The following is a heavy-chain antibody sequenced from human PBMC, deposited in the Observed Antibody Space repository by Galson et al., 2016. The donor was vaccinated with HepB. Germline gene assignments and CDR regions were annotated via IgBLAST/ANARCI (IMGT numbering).Heavy chain of an antibody. CDR1: GFTVSSNY. Sequence: SLRLSCAASGFTVSSNYMSWVRQAPGKGLEWVSVIYSGGNTYYADSVKGRFTISRDNSKNTLYLQMNSLRSEDTALYYCARGYHDYGDYNLDHWGQGTLVTVSS. V-gene: IGHV3-53*01. D-gene: IGHD4-17*01. J-gene: IGHJ4*02. CDR2: IYSGGNT. CDR3: ARGYHDYGDYNLDH.